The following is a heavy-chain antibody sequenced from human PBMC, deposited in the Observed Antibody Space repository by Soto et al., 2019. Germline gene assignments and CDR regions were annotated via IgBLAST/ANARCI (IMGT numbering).Heavy chain of an antibody. Sequence: QVQLVQSGAEVKKPGSSVKVSCKASGGTFSSYAISWVRQAPGQGLEWMGGIIPIFGTANYAQKFQGRVTITADESTSTAYMDLSSPRSEDTAVYYCARAVQRAGWFDPWGQGTLVTVSS. CDR3: ARAVQRAGWFDP. CDR1: GGTFSSYA. J-gene: IGHJ5*02. V-gene: IGHV1-69*01. CDR2: IIPIFGTA. D-gene: IGHD6-25*01.